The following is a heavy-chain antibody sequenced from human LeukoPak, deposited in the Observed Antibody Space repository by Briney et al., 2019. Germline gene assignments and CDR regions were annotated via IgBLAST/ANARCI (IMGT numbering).Heavy chain of an antibody. Sequence: PGGSLRLSCAASGFTFSSYSMNWVRQAPGKGLEWIGSIYYSGSTYYNPSLKSRVTISVDTSKNQFSLKLSSVTAADTAVYYCARQRGGGSYFQTHLDYWGQGTLVTVSS. CDR3: ARQRGGGSYFQTHLDY. J-gene: IGHJ4*02. V-gene: IGHV4-39*01. D-gene: IGHD1-26*01. CDR1: GFTFSSYSMN. CDR2: IYYSGST.